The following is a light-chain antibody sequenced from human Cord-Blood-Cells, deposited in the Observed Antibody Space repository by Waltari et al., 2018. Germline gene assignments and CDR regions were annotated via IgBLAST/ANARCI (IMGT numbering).Light chain of an antibody. Sequence: QSVLTQPPSVSGAPGQRVTISCTGSSSNIGAGYDVHWYQHLPGTAPKPLIYGNSNRPSGVPDRFSGSKSGTSASLAITGLQAGDEADYYCQSYDSSLSGSWVFGGGTKLTVL. V-gene: IGLV1-40*01. CDR2: GNS. J-gene: IGLJ3*02. CDR3: QSYDSSLSGSWV. CDR1: SSNIGAGYD.